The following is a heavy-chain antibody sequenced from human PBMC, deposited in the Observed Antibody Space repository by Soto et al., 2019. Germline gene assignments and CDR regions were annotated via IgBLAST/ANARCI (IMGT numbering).Heavy chain of an antibody. Sequence: GPSVKVSCKGSGYAFTSYGINWVRQAPGQGLEWMGWISPHNGNTNYEQNLRGRVTMTTDTSTSTAFMDLRSLRSDDTAVYYCATSLGYTSGWEFDYWGQGTLVTV. CDR1: GYAFTSYG. D-gene: IGHD6-19*01. CDR3: ATSLGYTSGWEFDY. CDR2: ISPHNGNT. V-gene: IGHV1-18*01. J-gene: IGHJ4*02.